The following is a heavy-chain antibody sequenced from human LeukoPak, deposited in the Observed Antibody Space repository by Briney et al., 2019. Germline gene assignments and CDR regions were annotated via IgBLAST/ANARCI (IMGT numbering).Heavy chain of an antibody. J-gene: IGHJ4*02. CDR1: GFIFGDYA. V-gene: IGHV3-9*01. Sequence: PGRSLRLSCVASGFIFGDYAMHWVRQTPEKGLEWVSGISWKSDRIVYADSVKGRFTISRDNAKKTLHLQMNNLQPDDTALYYCAKVGLWGQGTLVTVSS. CDR2: ISWKSDRI. CDR3: AKVGL.